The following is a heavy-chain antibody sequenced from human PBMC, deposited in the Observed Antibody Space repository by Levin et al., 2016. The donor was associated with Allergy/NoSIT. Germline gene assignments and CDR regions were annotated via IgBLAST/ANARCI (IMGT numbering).Heavy chain of an antibody. J-gene: IGHJ6*03. CDR3: ARASICSSTSCPTTREYYYMDV. V-gene: IGHV4-34*01. Sequence: RQAPGKGLEWIGEINHSGSTNYNPSLKSRVTISVDTSKNQFSLKLSSVTAADTAVYYCARASICSSTSCPTTREYYYMDVWGKGTTGTVSS. CDR2: INHSGST. D-gene: IGHD2-2*01.